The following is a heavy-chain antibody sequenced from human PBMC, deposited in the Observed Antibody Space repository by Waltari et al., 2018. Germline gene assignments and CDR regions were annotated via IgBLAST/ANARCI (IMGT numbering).Heavy chain of an antibody. V-gene: IGHV4-59*01. D-gene: IGHD3-10*01. CDR1: GGSINNYY. J-gene: IGHJ3*01. CDR3: ARGTAYYRPADVFEF. CDR2: VHYGGST. Sequence: QVHLHESGPGLVRPSETLSLTCGVSGGSINNYYWNWIRQPPGKGMEWIGYVHYGGSTDYNPSLKGRVTMSLDTSRNQFSLRLQSVTAADTAVYYCARGTAYYRPADVFEFWGQGTTVIVSS.